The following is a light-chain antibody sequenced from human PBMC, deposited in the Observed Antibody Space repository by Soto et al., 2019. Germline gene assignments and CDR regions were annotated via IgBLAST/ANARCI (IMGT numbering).Light chain of an antibody. CDR3: HQYGSSPPYT. V-gene: IGKV3-20*01. J-gene: IGKJ2*01. Sequence: EIVLTQSPGTLSLSPGETATLSCSASQSVSSSYLAWYQQKPGQAPRLLIYGALNRATGIPDRFSASGSETDLTLTISSLEPEDFAMYYCHQYGSSPPYTFGQGTKLEIK. CDR2: GAL. CDR1: QSVSSSY.